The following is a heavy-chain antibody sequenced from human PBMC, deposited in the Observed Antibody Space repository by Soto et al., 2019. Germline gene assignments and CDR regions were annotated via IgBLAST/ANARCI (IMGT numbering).Heavy chain of an antibody. CDR1: GFTFSTYG. Sequence: EVQLVESGGGLVQPGGSLRLSCVVSGFTFSTYGMTWVRQAPGKGLEWVSYISSGASSIFYADSVKGRFTISRDDAKNSLYLQINSLRDEDTAVYYCARVGAVEYWGQGTLVTVSS. CDR3: ARVGAVEY. J-gene: IGHJ4*02. D-gene: IGHD3-16*01. CDR2: ISSGASSI. V-gene: IGHV3-48*02.